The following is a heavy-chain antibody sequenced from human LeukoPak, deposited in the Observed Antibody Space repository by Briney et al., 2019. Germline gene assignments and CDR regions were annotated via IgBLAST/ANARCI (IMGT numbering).Heavy chain of an antibody. CDR1: GFIFSNYG. D-gene: IGHD4-17*01. V-gene: IGHV3-64D*06. J-gene: IGHJ4*02. Sequence: QPGGSLRLSCSASGFIFSNYGMYWVRQAPGKGLEFVSAISSDGDNTFYADSVKGRFTISRDNSKNTLYLQTSSLRGEDTAVYYCVRVNDSGDRNLYYFGYWGQGTLVTVSS. CDR2: ISSDGDNT. CDR3: VRVNDSGDRNLYYFGY.